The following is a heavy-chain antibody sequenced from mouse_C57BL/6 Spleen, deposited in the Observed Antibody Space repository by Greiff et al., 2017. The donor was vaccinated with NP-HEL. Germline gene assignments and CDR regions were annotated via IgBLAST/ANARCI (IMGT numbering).Heavy chain of an antibody. D-gene: IGHD2-4*01. Sequence: EVLLVESGEGLVKPGGSLKLSCAASGFTFSSYAMSWVRQTPEKRLEWVAYISSGGDYIYYADTVKGRFTISRDNARNTLYLQMSSLKSEDTAMYYCTSEGYDYGANYYAMDYWGQGTSVTVSS. CDR3: TSEGYDYGANYYAMDY. CDR2: ISSGGDYI. V-gene: IGHV5-9-1*02. CDR1: GFTFSSYA. J-gene: IGHJ4*01.